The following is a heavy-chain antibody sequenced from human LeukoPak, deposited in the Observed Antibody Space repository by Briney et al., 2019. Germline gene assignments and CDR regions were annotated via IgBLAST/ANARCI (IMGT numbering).Heavy chain of an antibody. CDR1: EFRFGSYA. V-gene: IGHV3-7*01. CDR2: IHQDGVDK. CDR3: ARDSTGWQANAYDV. D-gene: IGHD2-8*02. Sequence: GGSLRLSCAASEFRFGSYAMSWVRQAPRKGPEWVANIHQDGVDKDYVDSVAGRFTISRDNAKNSVYLEMNNLRVEDTAVYYCARDSTGWQANAYDVWGQGTMVTVSS. J-gene: IGHJ3*01.